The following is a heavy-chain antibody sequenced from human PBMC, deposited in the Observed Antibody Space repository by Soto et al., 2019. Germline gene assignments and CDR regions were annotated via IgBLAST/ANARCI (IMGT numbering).Heavy chain of an antibody. V-gene: IGHV3-23*01. D-gene: IGHD2-15*01. CDR3: AKGKGGLRCGGGGCYIEYFAY. CDR2: ISGSGGNT. Sequence: GGSLRLSCAASGFTFSTYAMSWVRQAPGKGLEWVSVISGSGGNTDYADSVKGRFTISRENSKNTLYLQMNSLRAEDTALYYCAKGKGGLRCGGGGCYIEYFAYWGQGTLVTVSS. CDR1: GFTFSTYA. J-gene: IGHJ4*02.